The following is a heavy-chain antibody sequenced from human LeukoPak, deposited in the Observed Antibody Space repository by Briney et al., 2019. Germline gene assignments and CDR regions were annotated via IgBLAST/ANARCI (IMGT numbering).Heavy chain of an antibody. J-gene: IGHJ4*02. D-gene: IGHD3-10*01. CDR3: ARDAYGTGSHDY. Sequence: TGGSLRLSCAASGFTLRSYWMTWVRQAPGKGLEWVGNIKQDGSEKYYVDSVKGRFTISRDNAENSLYLQMNSLRAEDTAVYYCARDAYGTGSHDYRGQGTLVTVSS. V-gene: IGHV3-7*04. CDR2: IKQDGSEK. CDR1: GFTLRSYW.